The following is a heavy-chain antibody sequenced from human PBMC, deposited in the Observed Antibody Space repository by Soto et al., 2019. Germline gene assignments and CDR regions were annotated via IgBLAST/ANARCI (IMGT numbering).Heavy chain of an antibody. V-gene: IGHV4-59*01. CDR3: ARGPRSTYDHSRQSLDY. J-gene: IGHJ4*02. CDR2: IYYSGTT. D-gene: IGHD3-22*01. Sequence: PSETLSLTCTVSGGSISSYYWSWIRQPPGKGLEWIGYIYYSGTTNYNPSLKSRITISVDTSKNQFSLTLRSVTAADTAVYYCARGPRSTYDHSRQSLDYWGQGTLVTVSS. CDR1: GGSISSYY.